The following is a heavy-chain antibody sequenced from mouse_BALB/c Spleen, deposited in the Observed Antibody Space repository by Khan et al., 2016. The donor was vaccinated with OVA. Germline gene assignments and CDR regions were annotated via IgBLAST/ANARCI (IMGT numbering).Heavy chain of an antibody. J-gene: IGHJ2*01. V-gene: IGHV3-2*02. CDR2: ISYSGGT. Sequence: EVQLQESGPGLVKPSQSLSLTSTVTGYSITSGYAWNWIRQFPGNKLEWMGYISYSGGTSYNPSLKSRISITRDTSKNQFFLQLNSVTTEDTATYYCARGNYYGYYFDYWGQGTTLTVSS. D-gene: IGHD1-1*01. CDR1: GYSITSGYA. CDR3: ARGNYYGYYFDY.